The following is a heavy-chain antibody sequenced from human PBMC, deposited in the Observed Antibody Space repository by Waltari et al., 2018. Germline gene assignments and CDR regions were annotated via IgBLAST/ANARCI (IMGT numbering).Heavy chain of an antibody. J-gene: IGHJ6*02. V-gene: IGHV3-30*18. D-gene: IGHD3-10*01. CDR3: AKERRNGVYGMDA. CDR1: GFTLNAYG. Sequence: QVQLVESGGGVVQPGRSVRRSCAAFGFTLNAYGIAWVRQAQGKGLEWVAAVSSDGSHHYYVDSVKGRFTISRDNAENTLSLQMNSLRDDDTAVYYCAKERRNGVYGMDAWGQGTTVTVSS. CDR2: VSSDGSHH.